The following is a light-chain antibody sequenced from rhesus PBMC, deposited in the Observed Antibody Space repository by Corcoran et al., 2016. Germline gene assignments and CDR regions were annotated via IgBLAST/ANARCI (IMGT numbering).Light chain of an antibody. Sequence: DIQMTQSPSSLSASVGDRVTITCRASENVNSYLNWYQQKPGKAPKLLIYKASTLQSGFPSRFGGSGSGTDYTFTVSSLQPEDGATYYCQHGFGTPFSFGQGTKVEIK. V-gene: IGKV1-74*01. CDR1: ENVNSY. CDR3: QHGFGTPFS. J-gene: IGKJ2*01. CDR2: KAS.